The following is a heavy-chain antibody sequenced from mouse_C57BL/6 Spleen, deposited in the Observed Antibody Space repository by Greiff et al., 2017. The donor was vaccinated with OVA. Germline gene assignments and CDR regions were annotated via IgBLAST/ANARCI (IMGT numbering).Heavy chain of an antibody. CDR2: IYPGDGDT. J-gene: IGHJ2*01. Sequence: VQLVESGPELVKPGASVKISCKASGYAFSSSWMNWVKQRPGKGLEWIGRIYPGDGDTNYNGKFKGKATLTADKSSSTAYMQLSSLTSEDSAVYFCARSGVTFFDYWGQGTTLTVSS. CDR3: ARSGVTFFDY. V-gene: IGHV1-82*01. CDR1: GYAFSSSW. D-gene: IGHD2-2*01.